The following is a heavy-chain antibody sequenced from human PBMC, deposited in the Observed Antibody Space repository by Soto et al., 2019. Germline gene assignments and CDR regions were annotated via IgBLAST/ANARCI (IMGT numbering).Heavy chain of an antibody. CDR2: IYYSGST. J-gene: IGHJ5*02. Sequence: SETLSLTCTVSGGSISSYYWSWIRHPPGKGLEWIGYIYYSGSTNYNPSLKSRVTISVDTSKNQFSLKLSSVTAADTAVYYCARVGEYNFTGPNWFSPRAQGTLVPVSA. CDR1: GGSISSYY. CDR3: ARVGEYNFTGPNWFSP. V-gene: IGHV4-59*01. D-gene: IGHD3-9*01.